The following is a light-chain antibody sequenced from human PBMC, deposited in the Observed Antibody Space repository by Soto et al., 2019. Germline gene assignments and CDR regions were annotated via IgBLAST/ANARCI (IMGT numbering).Light chain of an antibody. Sequence: IQMTQSPSSLSASVGDRVTITCRASQSISSYLAWYQQKPGKAPKLLIYGATNLHTGVPSRFSGSGSGTDFTLTISSLQPEDFATYYCLQDHNYPWTFGQGTKVDIK. CDR3: LQDHNYPWT. V-gene: IGKV1-6*01. J-gene: IGKJ1*01. CDR1: QSISSY. CDR2: GAT.